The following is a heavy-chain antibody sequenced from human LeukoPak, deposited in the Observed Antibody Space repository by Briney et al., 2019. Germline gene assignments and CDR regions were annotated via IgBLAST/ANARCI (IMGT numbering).Heavy chain of an antibody. V-gene: IGHV1-2*02. D-gene: IGHD6-13*01. Sequence: ASVKVSCKASGYTFTCYYMHWVRQAPGQGPEWMGWINPNSGGTNYAQKFQGRVTMTRDTSISTAYMELSRLRSDDTAVYYCARGSSSWYGGIYYYYYMDVWGKGTTVTVSS. CDR2: INPNSGGT. CDR1: GYTFTCYY. CDR3: ARGSSSWYGGIYYYYYMDV. J-gene: IGHJ6*03.